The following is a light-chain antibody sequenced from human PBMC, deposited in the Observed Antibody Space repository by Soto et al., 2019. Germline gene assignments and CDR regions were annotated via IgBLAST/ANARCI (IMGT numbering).Light chain of an antibody. V-gene: IGKV3-20*01. CDR3: QKYGTSPRT. J-gene: IGKJ1*01. Sequence: VLTQSPGTLSLSPGERATLSCRASQNIKSNYLAWYRQNTGQAPRLLIYGASNRAAGVPDRFSGSGSGTDLTLTIVSLEPEDFAVYYCQKYGTSPRTCGQGTKVDIK. CDR1: QNIKSNY. CDR2: GAS.